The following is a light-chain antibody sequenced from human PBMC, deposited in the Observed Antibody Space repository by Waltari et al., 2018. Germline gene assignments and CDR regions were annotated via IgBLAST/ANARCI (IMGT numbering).Light chain of an antibody. CDR1: QSISSW. CDR2: KAS. CDR3: QQYNSYLTWT. J-gene: IGKJ1*01. V-gene: IGKV1-5*03. Sequence: DIQMTQSHSTLSASVGDRVTITCRASQSISSWLAWYQQKPGKAPKLLIYKASSLESGVPSRFSGSGSGTEFTLTISSLQPDDFATYYCQQYNSYLTWTFGQGTKVEIK.